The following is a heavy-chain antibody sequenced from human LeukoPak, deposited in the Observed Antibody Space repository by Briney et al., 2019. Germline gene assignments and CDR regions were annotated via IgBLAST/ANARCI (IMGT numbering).Heavy chain of an antibody. J-gene: IGHJ4*02. CDR3: ARDKVGATHY. D-gene: IGHD1-26*01. Sequence: GGSLRLSCAASGFTFSSYAMSWVRQAPGKGLEWVSAISGSGGSTYYADSVKGRFTISRDNAKNSLYLQMNSLRAEDTAVYYCARDKVGATHYWGQGTLVTVSS. CDR1: GFTFSSYA. V-gene: IGHV3-23*01. CDR2: ISGSGGST.